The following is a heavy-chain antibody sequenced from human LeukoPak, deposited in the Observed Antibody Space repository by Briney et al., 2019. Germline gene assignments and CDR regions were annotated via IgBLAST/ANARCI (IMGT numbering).Heavy chain of an antibody. J-gene: IGHJ4*02. CDR3: ARASGYVRLDY. D-gene: IGHD3-10*02. Sequence: GASVKVSCKASGYTFTSYYMHWVRQAPGQGLEWMGLIDPNSEYTNTAQNFQGRVTMTRGTSITTAYMELTSLRSDDTAVYYCARASGYVRLDYWGQGALVTVSS. CDR1: GYTFTSYY. V-gene: IGHV1-2*02. CDR2: IDPNSEYT.